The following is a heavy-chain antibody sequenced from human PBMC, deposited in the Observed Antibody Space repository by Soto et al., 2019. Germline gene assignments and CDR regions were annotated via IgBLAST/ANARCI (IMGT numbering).Heavy chain of an antibody. CDR3: ARGRGAAADYFDF. Sequence: AGGSLRLSCAASGFTFSSYWMSWVRQAPGKGLEWVANIKQDGSEKYYVDSVKGRFTISRDNAKNSLFLQMNSLRAEDTAVYYCARGRGAAADYFDFWGQGTLVTVSS. D-gene: IGHD6-13*01. J-gene: IGHJ4*02. CDR2: IKQDGSEK. CDR1: GFTFSSYW. V-gene: IGHV3-7*05.